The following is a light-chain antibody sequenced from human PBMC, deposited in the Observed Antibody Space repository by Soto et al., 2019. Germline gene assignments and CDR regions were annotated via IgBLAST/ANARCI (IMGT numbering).Light chain of an antibody. CDR1: SSDVGGYNY. CDR2: EVS. J-gene: IGLJ2*01. CDR3: SSYVGRNNFE. Sequence: QSALTQPPSASGSPGQSVTISCTGTSSDVGGYNYVSWYQQHPGKAPKLMIYEVSKRPSGVPDRFSGSKSGNTASLTVSGLEAEDEADYYCSSYVGRNNFELGGGTKLTVL. V-gene: IGLV2-8*01.